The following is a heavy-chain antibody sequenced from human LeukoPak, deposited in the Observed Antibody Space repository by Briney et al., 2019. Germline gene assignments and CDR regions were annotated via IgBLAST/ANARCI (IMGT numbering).Heavy chain of an antibody. CDR3: ARTKSYYGSGIRYGMDV. CDR1: GYTFTSYD. V-gene: IGHV1-8*02. Sequence: ASVKVSCKASGYTFTSYDINWVRQATGQGLEWMGWMNPNSGNTGYAQKFQGRVTMTRNTSISTAYMELSSLRSEDTAVYYCARTKSYYGSGIRYGMDVWGQGTTVTVSS. J-gene: IGHJ6*02. D-gene: IGHD3-10*01. CDR2: MNPNSGNT.